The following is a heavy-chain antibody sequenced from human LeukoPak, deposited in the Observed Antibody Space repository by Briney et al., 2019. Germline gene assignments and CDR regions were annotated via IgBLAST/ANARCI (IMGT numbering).Heavy chain of an antibody. V-gene: IGHV3-30-3*01. Sequence: GGSLRLSCAASGFTFSSYAMHWVRQAPGKGLEWVAVISYDGSNKYYADSVKGRFTISRDNSKNTLYLQMNSLRAEDTAVYYCARAGTGRFLEWLLPRYNWFDPWGQGTLVTVSS. CDR1: GFTFSSYA. CDR3: ARAGTGRFLEWLLPRYNWFDP. D-gene: IGHD3-3*01. J-gene: IGHJ5*02. CDR2: ISYDGSNK.